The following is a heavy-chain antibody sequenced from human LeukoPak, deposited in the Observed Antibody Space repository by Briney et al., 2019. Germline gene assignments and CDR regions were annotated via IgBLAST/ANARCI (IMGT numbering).Heavy chain of an antibody. Sequence: PGGSLRLSCAASGFTFSSYEMNWVRQAPGKGLEWVSYISTGGTTRYYADSVKGRFTISRDNAKNSLYLQMNSLRAEDTAVYYCARDQEMTTVTNYFDYWGQGTLVTVSP. CDR2: ISTGGTTR. D-gene: IGHD4-17*01. V-gene: IGHV3-48*03. J-gene: IGHJ4*02. CDR3: ARDQEMTTVTNYFDY. CDR1: GFTFSSYE.